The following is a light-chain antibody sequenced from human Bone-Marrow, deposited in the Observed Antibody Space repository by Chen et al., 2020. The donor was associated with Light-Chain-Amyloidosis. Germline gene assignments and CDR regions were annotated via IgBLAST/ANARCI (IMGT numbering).Light chain of an antibody. V-gene: IGLV3-21*02. CDR1: NIGSTS. CDR2: DDS. Sequence: SYVLTHPSSVSVAPGQTATIACGGNNIGSTSVHWYQQTPGQAPLLVVYDDSDRPSGSPERLSGSNAGNTATLTSSRVEAGDEADYYCQVWDRSSDRLVFGGGTKLTVL. CDR3: QVWDRSSDRLV. J-gene: IGLJ3*02.